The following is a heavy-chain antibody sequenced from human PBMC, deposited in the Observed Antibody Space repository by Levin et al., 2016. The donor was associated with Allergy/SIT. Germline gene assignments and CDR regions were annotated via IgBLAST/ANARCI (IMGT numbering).Heavy chain of an antibody. V-gene: IGHV1-69*01. Sequence: WVRQAPGQGLEWMGGIIPIFGTANYAQKFQGRVTITADESTSTAYMELSSLRSEDTAVYYCARAAYYYGSGSYYNLNWFDPWGQGTLVTVSS. J-gene: IGHJ5*02. CDR2: IIPIFGTA. CDR3: ARAAYYYGSGSYYNLNWFDP. D-gene: IGHD3-10*01.